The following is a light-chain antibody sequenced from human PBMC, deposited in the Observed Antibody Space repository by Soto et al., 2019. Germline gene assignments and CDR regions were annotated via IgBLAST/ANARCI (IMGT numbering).Light chain of an antibody. CDR2: EAS. CDR1: QHMSNY. V-gene: IGKV1-33*01. CDR3: QQYDALPIT. Sequence: DIQMTQSPSSLSASVGDRVTITCQASQHMSNYLNWYHQRPGKAPQLLIHEASNLETGVPSRFSGSGSGTDFTFTISSLQPEDVGTYYCQQYDALPITFGQGTRLEIK. J-gene: IGKJ5*01.